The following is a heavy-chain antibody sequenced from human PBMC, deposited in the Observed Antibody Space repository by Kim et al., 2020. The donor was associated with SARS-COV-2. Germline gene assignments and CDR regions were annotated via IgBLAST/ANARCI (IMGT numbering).Heavy chain of an antibody. CDR1: GFTFDDYS. CDR2: ISWDGGST. CDR3: AKDPTTGTNYYVMDV. V-gene: IGHV3-43*01. Sequence: GGSLRLSCAASGFTFDDYSMHWVRQAPGKGLEWVSLISWDGGSTYYADSVKGRFTISRDNSKNSLYLQMNSLRTEDTALYYCAKDPTTGTNYYVMDVWGQGTTVTVSS. J-gene: IGHJ6*02. D-gene: IGHD1-1*01.